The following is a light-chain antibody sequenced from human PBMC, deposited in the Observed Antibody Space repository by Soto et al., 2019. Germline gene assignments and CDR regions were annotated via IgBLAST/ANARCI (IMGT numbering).Light chain of an antibody. CDR2: DAS. CDR3: PQYNGYYRT. V-gene: IGKV1-5*01. CDR1: QTISGW. Sequence: DIQMTQSPSTLSASVGDTVTIACRASQTISGWLAWYQQRPGKAPNLLIFDASTLESGVPSRFSGSGPGTTFTLTISSLQSDDFATYYCPQYNGYYRTFGQGTKVDIK. J-gene: IGKJ1*01.